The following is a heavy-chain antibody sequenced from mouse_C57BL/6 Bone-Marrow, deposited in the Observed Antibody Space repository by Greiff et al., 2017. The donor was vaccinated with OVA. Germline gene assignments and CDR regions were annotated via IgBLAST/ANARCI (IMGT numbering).Heavy chain of an antibody. CDR2: ISSGSSTI. J-gene: IGHJ1*03. Sequence: DVMLVESGGGLVKPGGSLKLSCAASGFTFSDYGMHWVRQAPEKGLEWVAYISSGSSTIYYADTVKGRFTTSRDNAKNTLFLQMTSLRSEDTAMYYCARINYWYFDVWGTGTTVTVSS. V-gene: IGHV5-17*01. CDR1: GFTFSDYG. CDR3: ARINYWYFDV.